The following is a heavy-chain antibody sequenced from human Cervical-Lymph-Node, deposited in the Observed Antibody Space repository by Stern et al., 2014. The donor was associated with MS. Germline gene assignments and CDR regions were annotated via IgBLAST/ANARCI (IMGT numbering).Heavy chain of an antibody. V-gene: IGHV4-59*08. Sequence: QVQLLQPGPGLVKPSETLSLTCSVSGGSISSYYWNWIRQPPGKGLEWIANVHYSGTPNYNPSLKRRFTIFLDTSMNKISLKLTSVTAADTAVYYCAGSGTYYPDYWGQGILVTVSS. CDR2: VHYSGTP. J-gene: IGHJ4*02. D-gene: IGHD3-3*01. CDR3: AGSGTYYPDY. CDR1: GGSISSYY.